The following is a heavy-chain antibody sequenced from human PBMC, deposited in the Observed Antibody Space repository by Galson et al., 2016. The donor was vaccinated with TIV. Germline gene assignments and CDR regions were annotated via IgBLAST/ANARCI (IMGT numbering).Heavy chain of an antibody. D-gene: IGHD5-24*01. CDR1: GGSISSIGYY. J-gene: IGHJ4*02. CDR2: IYYSGSA. Sequence: CTVSGGSISSIGYYWSWIRQHPGRGLEWIGFIYYSGSAHSKPTLKSRVTISVDTSKNQFSLQLSSVTAADTAIYYCARERASGRDGYSYADQWGQGTLVTVSS. CDR3: ARERASGRDGYSYADQ. V-gene: IGHV4-31*03.